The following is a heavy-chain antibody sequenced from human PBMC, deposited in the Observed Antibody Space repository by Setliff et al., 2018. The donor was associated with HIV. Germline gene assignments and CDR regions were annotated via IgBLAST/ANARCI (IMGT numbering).Heavy chain of an antibody. CDR1: GDSISSGYYY. D-gene: IGHD4-17*01. Sequence: SETLSLTCTVSGDSISSGYYYWSWLRQPAGKGLEWIGRISTSGSTNYSPSLKSRVTKLVDTSKNQFSLKVRSVTAADTAVYYCARLGMTTVGIGDVFDIWGQGTMVTVSS. CDR3: ARLGMTTVGIGDVFDI. CDR2: ISTSGST. J-gene: IGHJ3*02. V-gene: IGHV4-61*02.